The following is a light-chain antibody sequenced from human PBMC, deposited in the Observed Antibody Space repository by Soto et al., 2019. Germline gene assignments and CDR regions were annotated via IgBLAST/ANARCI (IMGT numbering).Light chain of an antibody. CDR2: DND. J-gene: IGLJ2*01. Sequence: QSVLXXXXSVSXAPXXTXXIXXXXGXXXIGNNYVSWYQQVPGTAPKLLIKDNDKRPSEIPDRFSGSKSGTSATLDITGLQTGDEANYYCGTWDSSLSAVVFGGGTKLTVL. CDR1: XXXIGNNY. V-gene: IGLV1-51*01. CDR3: GTWDSSLSAVV.